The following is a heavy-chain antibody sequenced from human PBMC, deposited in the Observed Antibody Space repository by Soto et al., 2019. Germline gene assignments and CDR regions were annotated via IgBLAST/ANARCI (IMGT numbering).Heavy chain of an antibody. CDR2: LSYIGYT. V-gene: IGHV4-31*03. J-gene: IGHJ3*02. Sequence: QVQLRESGQGLVKPSQTLSLTCTVSGGSIRNDNFYWSYLRQRPGKGLECIGYLSYIGYTYYHPSLKSRVFISVDPSNNQFSLILNSVTAADTAVYYCAGDLEGTVTGRGACGIWVRGTVVTVSS. D-gene: IGHD6-19*01. CDR1: GGSIRNDNFY. CDR3: AGDLEGTVTGRGACGI.